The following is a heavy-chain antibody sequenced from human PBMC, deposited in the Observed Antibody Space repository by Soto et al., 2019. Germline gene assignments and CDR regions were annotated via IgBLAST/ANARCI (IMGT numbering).Heavy chain of an antibody. CDR3: ATGRVVDSSGWSTYFDY. CDR2: INTNGVNT. J-gene: IGHJ4*02. Sequence: EVQLVESGGGLVQPGGSLRLSCAASGFTFSGYSMFWVRQAPGKGLEYVSAINTNGVNTFYAKSVKGRFTISRDNSKNTMYLQMGSLRAEDMAVYYCATGRVVDSSGWSTYFDYWGQGTLVTVSS. CDR1: GFTFSGYS. V-gene: IGHV3-64*01. D-gene: IGHD6-19*01.